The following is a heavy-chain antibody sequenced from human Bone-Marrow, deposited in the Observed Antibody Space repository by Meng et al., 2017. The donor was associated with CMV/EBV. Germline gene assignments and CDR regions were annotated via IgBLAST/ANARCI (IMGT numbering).Heavy chain of an antibody. CDR3: ARVFRTGLDS. Sequence: GGSLRLSCAASGFTFSSYSRNWVRQAPGKGLEWVSYISSSNSTIYYADSVKGRFTISRDNAKNSLYLQMNSLRAEDTAVYYCARVFRTGLDSWGQGPLVTVSS. D-gene: IGHD1-1*01. CDR2: ISSSNSTI. V-gene: IGHV3-48*04. J-gene: IGHJ4*02. CDR1: GFTFSSYS.